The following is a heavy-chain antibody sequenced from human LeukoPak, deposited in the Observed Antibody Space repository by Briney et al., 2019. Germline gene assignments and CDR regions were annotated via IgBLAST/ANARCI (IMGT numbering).Heavy chain of an antibody. CDR3: TRVSGSSLTHYFDY. Sequence: PGGSLRLSCAASGFTFDDYAMHWVRQAPGKGLEWVSGISWNSGSIGYADSVKGRFTISRDNARNSLHLQMTSLKLEDTAVYYCTRVSGSSLTHYFDYWGQGALVTVSS. CDR2: ISWNSGSI. V-gene: IGHV3-9*01. D-gene: IGHD1-26*01. J-gene: IGHJ4*02. CDR1: GFTFDDYA.